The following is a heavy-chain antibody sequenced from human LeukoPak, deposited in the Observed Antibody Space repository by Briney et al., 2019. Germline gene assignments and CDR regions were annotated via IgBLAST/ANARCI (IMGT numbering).Heavy chain of an antibody. V-gene: IGHV3-74*01. D-gene: IGHD3-9*01. Sequence: PGGSLRLSCAASGFTFSSYWIYWVRQAPGQGLVWVSRINSYGSSTSYADSVKGRFTISRDNAKNPLYLQMNSLRAEDTAVYYCARTPTDYDILTGYYARYYFDYWGQGTLVTVSS. CDR1: GFTFSSYW. CDR2: INSYGSST. CDR3: ARTPTDYDILTGYYARYYFDY. J-gene: IGHJ4*02.